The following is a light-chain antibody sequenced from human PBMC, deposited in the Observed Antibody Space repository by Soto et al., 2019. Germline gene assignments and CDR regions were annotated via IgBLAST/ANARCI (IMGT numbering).Light chain of an antibody. Sequence: QSSLTRHPSLSATPGQRVHVSCSGSFSNIGDNAVNWYQQLPGAAPKPLIYLNDQRPSGVPDRFSGSKSGTSAFLAISGLQSEDEADYYCAAWDDSLNALFGTGTKVTV. CDR3: AAWDDSLNAL. V-gene: IGLV1-44*01. CDR1: FSNIGDNA. J-gene: IGLJ1*01. CDR2: LND.